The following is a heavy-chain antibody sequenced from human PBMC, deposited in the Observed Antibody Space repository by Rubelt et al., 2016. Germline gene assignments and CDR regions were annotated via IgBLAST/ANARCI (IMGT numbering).Heavy chain of an antibody. J-gene: IGHJ4*02. CDR2: IYYSGST. D-gene: IGHD5-18*01. Sequence: TVSGGSISGYFWSWIRQPPGKGLEWIGYIYYSGSTNYNSSLKSRVTISVDTSKSQLSLNLSSVTAADTAVYYCARVGDSGGGYGYTGLYYFDYWGQGTLVTVSS. CDR3: ARVGDSGGGYGYTGLYYFDY. V-gene: IGHV4-59*01. CDR1: GGSISGYF.